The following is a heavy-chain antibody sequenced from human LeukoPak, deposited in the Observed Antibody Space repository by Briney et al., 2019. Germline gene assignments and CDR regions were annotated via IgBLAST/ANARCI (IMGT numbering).Heavy chain of an antibody. CDR2: IYYSGST. D-gene: IGHD1-26*01. CDR3: ARQGGSYFIDY. J-gene: IGHJ4*02. Sequence: PGGSLRLSCAASGFTFSDYYMSWIRQPPGKGLEWIGSIYYSGSTYYNPSLKSRVTISVDTSKNQFSLKLSSVTAADTAAYYCARQGGSYFIDYWGQGTLVTVSS. CDR1: GFTFSDYY. V-gene: IGHV4-39*01.